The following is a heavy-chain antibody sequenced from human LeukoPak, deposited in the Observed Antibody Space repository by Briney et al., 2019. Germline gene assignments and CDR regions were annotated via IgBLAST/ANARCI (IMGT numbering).Heavy chain of an antibody. CDR3: ARDTPHYYGSGSPV. J-gene: IGHJ6*02. D-gene: IGHD3-10*01. V-gene: IGHV1-69*04. Sequence: SVKVSCKASGGTFSSYAISWVRQAPGQGLEWMGRIIPILGIANYAQKFQGRVTITADKSTSTAYMELSSLRSEDTAVYYCARDTPHYYGSGSPVWGQGTTVTVSS. CDR2: IIPILGIA. CDR1: GGTFSSYA.